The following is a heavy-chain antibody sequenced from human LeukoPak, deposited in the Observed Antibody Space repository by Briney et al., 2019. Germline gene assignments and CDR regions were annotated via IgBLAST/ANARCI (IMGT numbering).Heavy chain of an antibody. Sequence: ASVKVSCKASGYTFTSYAMHWVRQAPGQRLEWMGWNNAGNGNTKYSQKFQGRVTITRDTSASTAYMELSSLRSEDTAVYYCARDSPPWASEEDPPFDPWGQGTLVTVSS. CDR2: NNAGNGNT. CDR3: ARDSPPWASEEDPPFDP. V-gene: IGHV1-3*01. J-gene: IGHJ5*02. CDR1: GYTFTSYA. D-gene: IGHD3-3*01.